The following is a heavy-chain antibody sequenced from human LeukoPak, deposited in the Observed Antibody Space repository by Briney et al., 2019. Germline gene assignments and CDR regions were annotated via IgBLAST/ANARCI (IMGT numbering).Heavy chain of an antibody. J-gene: IGHJ6*02. CDR1: GFTFSSYS. V-gene: IGHV3-21*01. CDR2: ISSSSSYI. CDR3: VRDRLPENGMDV. Sequence: GGSLRLSCAASGFTFSSYSMNWVRQAPGKGLEWVSSISSSSSYIYYADSVKGRFTISRDNAKNSLYLQMNSLRAEDTAVYYCVRDRLPENGMDVWGQGTTVTVSS.